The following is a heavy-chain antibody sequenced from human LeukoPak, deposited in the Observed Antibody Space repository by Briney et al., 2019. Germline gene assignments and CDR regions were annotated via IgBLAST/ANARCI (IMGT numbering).Heavy chain of an antibody. D-gene: IGHD3-16*01. CDR2: IYYSGST. V-gene: IGHV4-39*01. J-gene: IGHJ6*03. CDR1: FGSLSNINPY. CDR3: ERRASIMGFVRYMGV. Sequence: PSETLSLTCTASFGSLSNINPYWCSIRQPPGKGLEWIGSIYYSGSTYYNPSLKSRVIVSVDTSQNQFSLRLSSVTAADTGICYCERRASIMGFVRYMGVWGKGTTVTVSS.